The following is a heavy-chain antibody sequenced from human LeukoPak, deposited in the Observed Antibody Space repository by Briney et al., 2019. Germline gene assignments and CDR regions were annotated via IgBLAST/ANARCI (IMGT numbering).Heavy chain of an antibody. Sequence: QSGGSLRLSCAASGFTFDDYAMHWVRQAPGKGLEWVSGISWNSGTIGYADSVKGRFTISRDNAKNSLYLQMNSLRAEDTAVYYCVTNFDPDVDWGQGTLVTVSS. D-gene: IGHD3-9*01. CDR1: GFTFDDYA. V-gene: IGHV3-9*01. CDR2: ISWNSGTI. CDR3: VTNFDPDVD. J-gene: IGHJ4*02.